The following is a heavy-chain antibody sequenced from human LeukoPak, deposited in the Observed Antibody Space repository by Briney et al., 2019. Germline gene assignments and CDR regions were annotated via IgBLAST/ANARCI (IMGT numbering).Heavy chain of an antibody. CDR3: ATTAYCGGDCYSGY. V-gene: IGHV1-24*01. CDR2: FDPEDGET. Sequence: ASVKVSCKVSGYTLTELSMHWVRQAPGKGLEWMGGFDPEDGETIYAQKFQGRVTMTEDTSTDTPYMELSSLRSEDTAVYYCATTAYCGGDCYSGYWGQGTLVTVSS. J-gene: IGHJ4*02. D-gene: IGHD2-21*01. CDR1: GYTLTELS.